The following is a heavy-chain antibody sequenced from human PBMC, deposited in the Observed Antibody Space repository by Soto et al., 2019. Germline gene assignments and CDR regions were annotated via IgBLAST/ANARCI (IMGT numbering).Heavy chain of an antibody. V-gene: IGHV4-30-4*01. CDR1: GGSISSGDSY. CDR2: IYYSGST. J-gene: IGHJ6*02. Sequence: SETLSLTCTVSGGSISSGDSYWRWIRQSPGKGLEWIGYIYYSGSTYYNPSLRSRVTISVDTSKNQFSLKLNSVTAADTAVYFCAREGAASHSYYYGTDVWGQGTTVIVSS. D-gene: IGHD3-16*01. CDR3: AREGAASHSYYYGTDV.